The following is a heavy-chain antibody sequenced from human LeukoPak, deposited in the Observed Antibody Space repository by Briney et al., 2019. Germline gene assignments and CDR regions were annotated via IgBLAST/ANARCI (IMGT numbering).Heavy chain of an antibody. J-gene: IGHJ6*03. Sequence: RGGSLRLSCAASGFTLSSYEMIWVRQAPGEGVEGVSYISRSGSTKYYGDSVKGRFTISRDNDKNSLYVQMNSLRAEDTAVYYCAREDPMVRGVYYYYYMDVWGKGTTVTISS. D-gene: IGHD3-10*01. CDR1: GFTLSSYE. CDR2: ISRSGSTK. V-gene: IGHV3-48*03. CDR3: AREDPMVRGVYYYYYMDV.